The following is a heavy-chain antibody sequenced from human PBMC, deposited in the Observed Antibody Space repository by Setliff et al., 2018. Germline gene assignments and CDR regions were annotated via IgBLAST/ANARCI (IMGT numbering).Heavy chain of an antibody. CDR2: INTHDGGT. CDR3: ARINFYVSSGYYYAPEL. D-gene: IGHD3-22*01. J-gene: IGHJ4*02. V-gene: IGHV1-18*01. CDR1: GYIFTRYG. Sequence: ASVKVSCKTSGYIFTRYGITWVRQAPGQGLEWMGWINTHDGGTNYAQKVQGRITLTIDTSTSTAYMELRSLRADDTAVYYCARINFYVSSGYYYAPELWGQGTTVTVSS.